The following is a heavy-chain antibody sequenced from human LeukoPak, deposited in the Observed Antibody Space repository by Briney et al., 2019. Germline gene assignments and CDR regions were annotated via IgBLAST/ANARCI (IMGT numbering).Heavy chain of an antibody. J-gene: IGHJ4*02. CDR3: ARDYSNYGFDY. CDR2: IYSGGST. Sequence: GGSLRLSCAASGFTVSSNYMSWVRQAPGEGLEWVSVIYSGGSTYYADSVKGRFTISRDNSKNTLYLQMNSLRAEDTAVYYCARDYSNYGFDYWGQGTLVTVSS. D-gene: IGHD4-11*01. CDR1: GFTVSSNY. V-gene: IGHV3-66*01.